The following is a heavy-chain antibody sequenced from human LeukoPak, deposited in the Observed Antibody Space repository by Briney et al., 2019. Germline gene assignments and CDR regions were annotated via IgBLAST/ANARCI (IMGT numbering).Heavy chain of an antibody. CDR1: GFTFSSYS. V-gene: IGHV3-21*01. CDR3: ARAPTPDPYFDY. J-gene: IGHJ4*02. Sequence: PGGSLRLSCAASGFTFSSYSMNWVRQAPGKGLEWVSSISSSSSYIYYADSVKGRFTISRDNAKNSLYLQMDSLRAEDTAVYYCARAPTPDPYFDYWAREPWSPSPQ. CDR2: ISSSSSYI.